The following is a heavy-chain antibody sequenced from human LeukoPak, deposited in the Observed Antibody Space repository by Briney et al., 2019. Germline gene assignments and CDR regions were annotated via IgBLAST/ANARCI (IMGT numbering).Heavy chain of an antibody. Sequence: SETLSLTCSVSGGSVTSDYWSWVRQSPGKGLEWIGYIYYSGSTYYNPSLKSRVTISVDTSKNQFSLKLSSVTAADTAVYYCARVLDSSGYPDYWGQGTLVTVSS. CDR3: ARVLDSSGYPDY. D-gene: IGHD3-22*01. V-gene: IGHV4-59*02. CDR1: GGSVTSDY. J-gene: IGHJ4*02. CDR2: IYYSGST.